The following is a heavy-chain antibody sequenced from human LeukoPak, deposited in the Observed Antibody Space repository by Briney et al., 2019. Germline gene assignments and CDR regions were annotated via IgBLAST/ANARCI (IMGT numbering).Heavy chain of an antibody. D-gene: IGHD6-13*01. J-gene: IGHJ5*02. CDR3: AGFRKSSSCFDP. V-gene: IGHV1-2*02. Sequence: ASVKVSCKASGYTFTGYYMHWVRQAPGQGLEWMGWINPNSGGTNYAQKFQGRVTMTRDTSISTAYMELSRLRSDDTAVYYCAGFRKSSSCFDPWGQGTLVTVSS. CDR2: INPNSGGT. CDR1: GYTFTGYY.